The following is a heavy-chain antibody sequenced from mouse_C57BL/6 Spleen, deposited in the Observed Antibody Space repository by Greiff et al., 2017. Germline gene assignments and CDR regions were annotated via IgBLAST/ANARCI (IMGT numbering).Heavy chain of an antibody. CDR3: ARRGLLRSVLYFDV. D-gene: IGHD1-1*01. CDR1: GYTFTSYW. CDR2: IYPGSGST. J-gene: IGHJ1*03. Sequence: VQLQQPGAELVKPGASVKMSCKASGYTFTSYWITWVKQRPGQGLEWIGDIYPGSGSTNYNEKFKSKATLTVDTSSSTAYMQLSSLTSEDSAVYYCARRGLLRSVLYFDVWGTGTTVTVSS. V-gene: IGHV1-55*01.